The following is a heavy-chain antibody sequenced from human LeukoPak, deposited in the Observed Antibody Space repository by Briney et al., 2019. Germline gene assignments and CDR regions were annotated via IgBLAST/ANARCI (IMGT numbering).Heavy chain of an antibody. V-gene: IGHV3-74*01. Sequence: GGSLRLSCAASGFTFSGYWMPWVRQAPGKGLVWVSRINSDGSSTSYADSVKGRFTISRDNAKNTLYLQMNSLRAEDTAVYYCARELYSGSSFDYWGQGTLVTVSS. CDR3: ARELYSGSSFDY. CDR1: GFTFSGYW. D-gene: IGHD1-26*01. J-gene: IGHJ4*02. CDR2: INSDGSST.